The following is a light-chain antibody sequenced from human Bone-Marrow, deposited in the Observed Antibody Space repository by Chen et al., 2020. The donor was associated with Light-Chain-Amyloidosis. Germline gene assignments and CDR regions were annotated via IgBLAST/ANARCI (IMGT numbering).Light chain of an antibody. J-gene: IGLJ2*01. V-gene: IGLV3-25*03. Sequence: SYELTHPPSVSVSPEQTARITCSGDDLPTKYAYWYQHKPGQAPVLVIHRDTERPSGFSERFSGSSSGTTATLTISGVQAEDEADYHCQSADSSGTYEVIFGGGTKLTVL. CDR3: QSADSSGTYEVI. CDR2: RDT. CDR1: DLPTKY.